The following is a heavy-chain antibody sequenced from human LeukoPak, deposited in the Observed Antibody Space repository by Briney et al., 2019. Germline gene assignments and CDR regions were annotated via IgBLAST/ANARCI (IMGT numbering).Heavy chain of an antibody. V-gene: IGHV3-30*18. CDR1: GFTFSSYG. CDR3: AKDSMGGIAAAGTLDY. J-gene: IGHJ4*02. CDR2: ISYDGSNK. D-gene: IGHD6-13*01. Sequence: PGRSLRLSCAASGFTFSSYGMHWVRQAPGKGLEWVAVISYDGSNKYYADSVKGRFTISRDNSKNTLYLQMNSLRAEDTAVYYCAKDSMGGIAAAGTLDYWGQGTLVTVSS.